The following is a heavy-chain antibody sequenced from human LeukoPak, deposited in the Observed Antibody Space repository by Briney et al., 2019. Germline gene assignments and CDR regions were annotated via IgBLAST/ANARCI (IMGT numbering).Heavy chain of an antibody. CDR1: GGSISSYY. D-gene: IGHD4-11*01. J-gene: IGHJ4*02. Sequence: SETLSLTCTVSGGSISSYYWSWIRQPPGKGLEWIGYIYYSGSTNYNPSLKSRVTISVDTSKNQFSLKLSSVTAADTAVYYCARADVNEGYSPFDYWGQGTLVTVSS. CDR2: IYYSGST. V-gene: IGHV4-59*08. CDR3: ARADVNEGYSPFDY.